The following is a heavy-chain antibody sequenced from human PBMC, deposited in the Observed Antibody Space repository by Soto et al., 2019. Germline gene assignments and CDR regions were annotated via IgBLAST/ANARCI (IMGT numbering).Heavy chain of an antibody. CDR1: GFTFSSYA. V-gene: IGHV3-23*01. D-gene: IGHD6-19*01. Sequence: GWSLRLSCAASGFTFSSYAMSLVRQAPGKGLEWVSAISGSGGSTYYADSVKGRFTISRDNSKNTLYLQMNSLRAEDTAVYYCAKDAGIAVAGVWFEPWGQGTLVTVSS. J-gene: IGHJ5*02. CDR3: AKDAGIAVAGVWFEP. CDR2: ISGSGGST.